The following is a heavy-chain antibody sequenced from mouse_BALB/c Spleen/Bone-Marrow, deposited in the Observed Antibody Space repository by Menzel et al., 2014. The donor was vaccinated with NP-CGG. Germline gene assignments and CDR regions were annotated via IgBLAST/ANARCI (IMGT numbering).Heavy chain of an antibody. CDR1: GFTFSSFG. Sequence: EVMLVESGGGLVQPGGSRKLSCTASGFTFSSFGMHWARQAPEKGLEWVAYISSDSDTIYYADTVKGRFTISRDNPKNTLFLQMTSLRSEDTAMYYCTRDHDYDWYFDVWGAGTTVTVSS. CDR2: ISSDSDTI. CDR3: TRDHDYDWYFDV. J-gene: IGHJ1*01. D-gene: IGHD2-4*01. V-gene: IGHV5-17*02.